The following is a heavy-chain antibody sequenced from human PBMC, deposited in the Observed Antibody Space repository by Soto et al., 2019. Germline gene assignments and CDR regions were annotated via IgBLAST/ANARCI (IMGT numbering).Heavy chain of an antibody. CDR3: ARDGIAAADTKKYYYYMDV. J-gene: IGHJ6*03. D-gene: IGHD6-13*01. V-gene: IGHV1-2*04. Sequence: ASVKVSCKASGYTFTGYYMHWVRQAPGQGLEWMGWINPNSGGTNYAQKFQGWVTMTRDTSISTAYMELSRLRSDDTAVYYCARDGIAAADTKKYYYYMDVWGKGTTVTVSS. CDR1: GYTFTGYY. CDR2: INPNSGGT.